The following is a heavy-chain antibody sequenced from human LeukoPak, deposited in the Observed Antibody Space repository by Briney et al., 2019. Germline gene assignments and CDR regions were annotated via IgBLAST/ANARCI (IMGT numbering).Heavy chain of an antibody. V-gene: IGHV5-51*01. CDR2: IYPGDSDT. CDR3: ARLRTGSYYEDFQH. CDR1: GYSFTNYW. Sequence: GESLKISCKGSGYSFTNYWIGWVRQMPGKGLGWMGIIYPGDSDTKYSPSFQGQVTISADKSITTAYLQWSSLKASDTAMYYCARLRTGSYYEDFQHWGQGTLVTVSS. J-gene: IGHJ1*01. D-gene: IGHD1-26*01.